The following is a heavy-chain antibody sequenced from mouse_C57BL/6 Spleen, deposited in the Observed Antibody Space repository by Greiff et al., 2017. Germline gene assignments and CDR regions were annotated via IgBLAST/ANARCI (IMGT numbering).Heavy chain of an antibody. D-gene: IGHD1-1*01. CDR3: ARGFTTVVPLMCD. V-gene: IGHV1-72*01. Sequence: QVQLKQPGAELVKPGASVKLSCKASGYTFTSYWMHWVKQRPGRGLEWIGRIDPNSGGTKYNEKFKSKATLTVDTPSSTAYMQLSSLTSEASAVYDGARGFTTVVPLMCDWGQGPSVTVAS. CDR2: IDPNSGGT. CDR1: GYTFTSYW. J-gene: IGHJ4*01.